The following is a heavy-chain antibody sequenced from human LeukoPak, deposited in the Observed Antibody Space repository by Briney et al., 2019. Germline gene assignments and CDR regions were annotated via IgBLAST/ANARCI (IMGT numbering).Heavy chain of an antibody. Sequence: GESLQISCQGSGYSFPSYWIGWVRQIPGQGLGWMGIIYPGDSDTRYSTSFQGQVTISAEKTISTASLQWSSLKASDTAMYYCARPPYSSSIDAFDMGGEGRMVTVS. CDR2: IYPGDSDT. V-gene: IGHV5-51*01. J-gene: IGHJ3*02. CDR1: GYSFPSYW. D-gene: IGHD6-13*01. CDR3: ARPPYSSSIDAFDM.